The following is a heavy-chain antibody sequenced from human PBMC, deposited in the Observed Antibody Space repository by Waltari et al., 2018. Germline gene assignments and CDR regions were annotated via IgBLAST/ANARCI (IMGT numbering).Heavy chain of an antibody. CDR3: ARAHSPPVGIAVAGPVDY. V-gene: IGHV3-30-3*01. Sequence: QVQLVESGGGVVQPGRSLRLSCAASGFPFRSYAMHWVRQAPGKGLEWVAVISYDGSNKYYADSVKGRFTISRDNSKNTLYLQMNSLGAEDTAVYYCARAHSPPVGIAVAGPVDYWGQGTLVTVSS. CDR1: GFPFRSYA. J-gene: IGHJ4*02. CDR2: ISYDGSNK. D-gene: IGHD6-19*01.